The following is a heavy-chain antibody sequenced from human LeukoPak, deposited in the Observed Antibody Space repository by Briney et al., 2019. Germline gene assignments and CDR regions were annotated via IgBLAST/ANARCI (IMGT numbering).Heavy chain of an antibody. CDR2: TYYRSKWSS. CDR3: ARVGYNSGYYYYGLDV. Sequence: SQTLSLTCAISGDSVSSNSAAWNWIRQSPSRGLEWLGRTYYRSKWSSDYAVPVKRRITINPDTSKNQFSLQLRFVTPEDTAVYYCARVGYNSGYYYYGLDVWGQGTTVTVSS. V-gene: IGHV6-1*01. D-gene: IGHD5-18*01. CDR1: GDSVSSNSAA. J-gene: IGHJ6*02.